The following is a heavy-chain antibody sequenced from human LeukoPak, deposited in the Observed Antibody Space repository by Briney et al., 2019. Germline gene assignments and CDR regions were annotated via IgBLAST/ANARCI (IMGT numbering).Heavy chain of an antibody. CDR1: GGSISSYY. J-gene: IGHJ4*02. V-gene: IGHV4-59*01. Sequence: PSETLSLTCTVSGGSISSYYWSWIRQPPGKGLEGIGYIYYSGSTHYNPSLKSRVTISVDTAKNQFSLKLSSVTAADTAVYYCARGAVAGTGVFDYWGQGTLVTVSS. CDR3: ARGAVAGTGVFDY. CDR2: IYYSGST. D-gene: IGHD6-19*01.